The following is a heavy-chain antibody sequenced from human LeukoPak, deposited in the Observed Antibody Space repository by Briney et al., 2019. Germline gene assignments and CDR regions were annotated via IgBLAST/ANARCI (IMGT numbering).Heavy chain of an antibody. CDR3: ARRRRTGASAAGNYFDY. Sequence: PSETLSLTCAVSGGSISSSNWWSWVRQPPGKGLEWIGEIYHSGSINYNPSLKSRVTISVDKSKNQFSLKLSSVTAADTAVYYCARRRRTGASAAGNYFDYWGQGTLVTVSS. D-gene: IGHD1-1*01. CDR2: IYHSGSI. CDR1: GGSISSSNW. J-gene: IGHJ4*02. V-gene: IGHV4-4*02.